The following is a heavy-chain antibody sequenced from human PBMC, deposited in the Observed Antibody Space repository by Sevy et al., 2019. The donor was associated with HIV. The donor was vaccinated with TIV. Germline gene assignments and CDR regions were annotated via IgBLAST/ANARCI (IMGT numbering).Heavy chain of an antibody. Sequence: SETLSLTCTVSGGSLTSGSYYWSWIRQPPGKGLEWIGYISYIGSTNYNPSLKSRVTISVDTSKNQLSLRLTSVTAVDTAVYYCVRDRIAAAGGYFDNWGQGTLVTVSS. CDR3: VRDRIAAAGGYFDN. D-gene: IGHD6-13*01. J-gene: IGHJ4*02. V-gene: IGHV4-61*01. CDR1: GGSLTSGSYY. CDR2: ISYIGST.